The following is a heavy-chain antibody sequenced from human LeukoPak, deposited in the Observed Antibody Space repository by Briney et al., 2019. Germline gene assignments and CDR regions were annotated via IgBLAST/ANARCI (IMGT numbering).Heavy chain of an antibody. D-gene: IGHD3-22*01. CDR1: GFTFDDYG. CDR2: INWNGGST. CDR3: ASPEYYYDSSGWFDY. V-gene: IGHV3-20*01. Sequence: GGSLRLSCAASGFTFDDYGMSWVRQAPGKGLEWVSGINWNGGSTGYADSVKGRFTISRDNSKNTLYLQMNSLRAEDTAVYRCASPEYYYDSSGWFDYWGEGTLGTVSS. J-gene: IGHJ4*02.